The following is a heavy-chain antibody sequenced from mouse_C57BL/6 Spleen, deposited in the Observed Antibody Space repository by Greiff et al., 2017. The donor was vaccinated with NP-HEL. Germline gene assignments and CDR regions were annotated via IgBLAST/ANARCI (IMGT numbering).Heavy chain of an antibody. J-gene: IGHJ1*03. CDR1: GYTFTSYW. D-gene: IGHD4-1*01. CDR2: IYPGSGST. CDR3: ARQGGTDWYFDV. Sequence: QVQLKQPGAELVKPGASVKMSCKASGYTFTSYWITWVKQRPGQGLEWIGDIYPGSGSTNYNEKFKSKATLTVDTSSSTAYMQLSSLTSEDSAVYYCARQGGTDWYFDVWGTGTTVTVSS. V-gene: IGHV1-55*01.